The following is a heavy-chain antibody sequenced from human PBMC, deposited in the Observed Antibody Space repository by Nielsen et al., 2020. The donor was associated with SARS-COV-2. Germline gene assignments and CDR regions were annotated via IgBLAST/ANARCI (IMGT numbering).Heavy chain of an antibody. CDR2: IKEDGSEK. J-gene: IGHJ1*01. Sequence: GESLKISCVASGFSFSSYWMSWVRQAPGKGLEWVANIKEDGSEKNYVDSVKGRFTIYRDNAKNSLYLQMNSLGAEDTAVYYCARAYSKYDPGYFQHWGQGTLVTVSS. V-gene: IGHV3-7*03. CDR3: ARAYSKYDPGYFQH. D-gene: IGHD4-11*01. CDR1: GFSFSSYW.